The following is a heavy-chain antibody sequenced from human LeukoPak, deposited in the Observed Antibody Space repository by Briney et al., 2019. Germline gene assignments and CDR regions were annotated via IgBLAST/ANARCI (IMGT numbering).Heavy chain of an antibody. D-gene: IGHD3-10*01. CDR1: GFTFSSYS. V-gene: IGHV3-21*01. CDR2: ISSSYI. J-gene: IGHJ4*02. Sequence: GGSLRLFCAASGFTFSSYSMNWVRQAPGKGLEWVSSISSSYIYYADSVKGRFTISRDNAKNSLYLQMNSLRAEDTAVYYCARDRVLWFGESREGFDYWGQGTLVTVSS. CDR3: ARDRVLWFGESREGFDY.